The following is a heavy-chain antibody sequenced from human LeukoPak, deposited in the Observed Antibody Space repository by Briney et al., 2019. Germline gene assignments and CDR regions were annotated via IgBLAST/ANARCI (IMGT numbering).Heavy chain of an antibody. J-gene: IGHJ4*02. CDR1: GFTFDDYA. V-gene: IGHV3-9*01. CDR3: AKDRNRPGPFDY. Sequence: GGSLRLSCAASGFTFDDYAMHWVRQAPGKGLEWVSGISWNSGSIGYADSVKGRFTISRDNAKNSLYLQMNSLRAEDTALYYCAKDRNRPGPFDYWGQGTLVTVSS. D-gene: IGHD1-1*01. CDR2: ISWNSGSI.